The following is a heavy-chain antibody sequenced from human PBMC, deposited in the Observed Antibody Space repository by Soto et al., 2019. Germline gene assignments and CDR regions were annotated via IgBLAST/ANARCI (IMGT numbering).Heavy chain of an antibody. D-gene: IGHD3-22*01. CDR2: ISSSSYI. CDR3: ARVEASHRSGYYYFDY. J-gene: IGHJ4*02. Sequence: PGGSLRLSCAASGFTFSSYSMNWVRQAPGKGLEWVSSISSSSYIYYADSVKGRFTISRDNAKNSLYLQMNSLRAEDTAVYYCARVEASHRSGYYYFDYWCQGTLVTVSS. CDR1: GFTFSSYS. V-gene: IGHV3-21*04.